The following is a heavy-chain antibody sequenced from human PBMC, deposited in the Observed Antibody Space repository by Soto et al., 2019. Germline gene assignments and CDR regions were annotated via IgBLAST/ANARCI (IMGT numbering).Heavy chain of an antibody. D-gene: IGHD3-10*01. Sequence: GGSLRLSCAASGFTFSSYGIHWVRQAPGKGLEWVAVISYDGSNKYYADSVKGRFTISRDNSKNLLYLQMNSLGAEDTAVYYCARGGGGAEFDYWGQGTLVTVSS. J-gene: IGHJ4*01. V-gene: IGHV3-30*03. CDR3: ARGGGGAEFDY. CDR1: GFTFSSYG. CDR2: ISYDGSNK.